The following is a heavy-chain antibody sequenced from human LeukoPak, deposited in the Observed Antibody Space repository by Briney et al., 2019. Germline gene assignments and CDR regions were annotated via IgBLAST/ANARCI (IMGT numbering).Heavy chain of an antibody. J-gene: IGHJ5*02. CDR1: GGSISSGGYY. V-gene: IGHV4-30-2*01. CDR3: ARGAYDTSAYNWFDP. Sequence: SETLSLTCTVSGGSISSGGYYWSWIRQHPGKGLEWIGYIYHSGSTYYNPSLKSRVTISVDRSKNQFSLKLSSVTAADTAVYYCARGAYDTSAYNWFDPWGQGTLVTVSS. CDR2: IYHSGST. D-gene: IGHD3-9*01.